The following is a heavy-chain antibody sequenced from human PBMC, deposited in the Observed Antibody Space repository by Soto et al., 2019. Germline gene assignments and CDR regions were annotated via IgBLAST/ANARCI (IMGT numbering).Heavy chain of an antibody. J-gene: IGHJ4*02. D-gene: IGHD1-26*01. V-gene: IGHV1-8*01. Sequence: ASVKVSCKASGYTFTSYDINWVRQATGQGLEWMGWTNPNSGNSGYAQKFQGRVTMTRNTSISTAYMELSSLRSEDTAVYYCARITSGRRRADYWGQGTLVTVSS. CDR3: ARITSGRRRADY. CDR1: GYTFTSYD. CDR2: TNPNSGNS.